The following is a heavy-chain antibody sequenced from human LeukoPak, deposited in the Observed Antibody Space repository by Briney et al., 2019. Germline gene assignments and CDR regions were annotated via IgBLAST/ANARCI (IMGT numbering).Heavy chain of an antibody. Sequence: GGSLRLSCAASGFTFSNSAMNWVRQAAGKGLEWVSSISDSGGSTYYADSVKGRFTISRDNSMNTLYLQMNSLRAEDTAVYYCAKGYCSSTSCSPDYWGQGTLVTVSS. CDR2: ISDSGGST. J-gene: IGHJ4*02. CDR3: AKGYCSSTSCSPDY. D-gene: IGHD2-2*01. CDR1: GFTFSNSA. V-gene: IGHV3-23*01.